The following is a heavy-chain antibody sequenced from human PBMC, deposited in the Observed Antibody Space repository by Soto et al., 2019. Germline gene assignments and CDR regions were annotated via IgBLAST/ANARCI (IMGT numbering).Heavy chain of an antibody. CDR1: GFTFRSYA. V-gene: IGHV3-33*01. J-gene: IGHJ4*02. Sequence: QVQLVESGGGVVQPGESLRLACAASGFTFRSYAMHWVRQTPRKGLEWVAIMWYDGSNQYYADSVKGRFTISRDNSNSTLYLEMNSLRVEDTADYYCARDRNYCGNSPYFDYWGQGVLVTVSS. D-gene: IGHD2-21*02. CDR3: ARDRNYCGNSPYFDY. CDR2: MWYDGSNQ.